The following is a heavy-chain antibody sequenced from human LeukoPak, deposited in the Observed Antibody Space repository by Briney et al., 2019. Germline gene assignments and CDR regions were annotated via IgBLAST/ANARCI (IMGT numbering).Heavy chain of an antibody. CDR1: GFTFSSYA. Sequence: GESLRLSCAASGFTFSSYAMSWVRQAPGKGLEWASGISSSGGSTYYADSVKGRFTISRDNSKNALFLQMNSLRAEDTAVYYCAKFGSGWYYGASDIWGQGTMVTISS. CDR2: ISSSGGST. V-gene: IGHV3-23*01. J-gene: IGHJ3*02. CDR3: AKFGSGWYYGASDI. D-gene: IGHD6-19*01.